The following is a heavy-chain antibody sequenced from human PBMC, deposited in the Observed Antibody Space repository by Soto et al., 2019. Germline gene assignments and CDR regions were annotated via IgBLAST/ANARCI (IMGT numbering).Heavy chain of an antibody. J-gene: IGHJ5*02. Sequence: PSETLSLTCTVSGDSISSYYWSWIRQPPGKGLEWIGYIFYSGSTNYNPSLESRVTISVDTSKNKFSLKLSSLTAADTAVYYCARDRTQFDPWGQGTLVTSPQ. V-gene: IGHV4-59*01. CDR3: ARDRTQFDP. CDR2: IFYSGST. CDR1: GDSISSYY.